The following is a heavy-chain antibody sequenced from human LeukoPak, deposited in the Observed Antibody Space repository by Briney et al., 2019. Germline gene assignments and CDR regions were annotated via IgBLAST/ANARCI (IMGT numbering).Heavy chain of an antibody. D-gene: IGHD5-12*01. V-gene: IGHV4-59*08. CDR3: ARGRGATTPFGY. Sequence: PSETLSLTCTVSGGSISSYYWSWIRQPPGKGLEWIGYIYYSGSTNYNPSLKSRVTISVDTSKNQFSLKLSSVTAADTAVYYCARGRGATTPFGYWGQGTLVTVSS. CDR1: GGSISSYY. CDR2: IYYSGST. J-gene: IGHJ4*02.